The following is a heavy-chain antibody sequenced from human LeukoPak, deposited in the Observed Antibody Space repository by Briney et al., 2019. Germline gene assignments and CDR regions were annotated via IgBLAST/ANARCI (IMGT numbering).Heavy chain of an antibody. CDR2: ISSSSSTI. CDR1: GFTFSSYS. Sequence: PGGSLRLSCAASGFTFSSYSMNWVRQAPGKGLEWVSYISSSSSTIYYADSVKGRFTISRDNAKNSLYLQMNSLRAEDTAVYYCAREEGSGSYFKAAGSPFMDVWGQGTTVTVSS. V-gene: IGHV3-48*04. J-gene: IGHJ6*02. D-gene: IGHD3-10*01. CDR3: AREEGSGSYFKAAGSPFMDV.